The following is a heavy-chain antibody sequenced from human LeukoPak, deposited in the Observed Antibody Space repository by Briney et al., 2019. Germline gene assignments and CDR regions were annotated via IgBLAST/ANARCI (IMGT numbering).Heavy chain of an antibody. V-gene: IGHV1-18*01. CDR1: GYTFTSYG. D-gene: IGHD6-13*01. Sequence: ASVKVSCKASGYTFTSYGISWVRQAPGQGLEWMGWISAYNGNTNYAQKLQGRVTMTTDTSTSTAYMELRSLRSDDTAVYYRASSLSYSSSWSLDYWGQGTLVTVSS. CDR2: ISAYNGNT. J-gene: IGHJ4*02. CDR3: ASSLSYSSSWSLDY.